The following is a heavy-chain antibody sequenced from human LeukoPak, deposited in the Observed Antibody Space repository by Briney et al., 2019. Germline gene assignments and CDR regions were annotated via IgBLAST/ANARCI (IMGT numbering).Heavy chain of an antibody. D-gene: IGHD7-27*01. CDR2: IIPILGIA. Sequence: SVKVSCKASGGTSSRYAISWVRQAPGQGLEWMGRIIPILGIANYAQKFQGIVTFTADKSTSTAYMELSSLRSEDTAVYYCARRGGDNWGFVGWGQGTLVTVSS. V-gene: IGHV1-69*04. J-gene: IGHJ4*02. CDR1: GGTSSRYA. CDR3: ARRGGDNWGFVG.